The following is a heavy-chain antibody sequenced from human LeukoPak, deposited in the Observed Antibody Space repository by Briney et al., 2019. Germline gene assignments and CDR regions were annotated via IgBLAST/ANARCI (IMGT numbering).Heavy chain of an antibody. J-gene: IGHJ4*02. CDR2: IRDSGNGT. CDR1: GFTFKNYA. D-gene: IGHD3-3*01. V-gene: IGHV3-23*01. CDR3: AKWAYYDFWSGHYKSHFDS. Sequence: PGGSLRLSCVVSGFTFKNYAMSWVRQAPGKGLECVSSIRDSGNGTDYADSVKGRFTVPRDNSKNTLYLHMNTLSAEDTAVYYCAKWAYYDFWSGHYKSHFDSWGQGTLVTVSP.